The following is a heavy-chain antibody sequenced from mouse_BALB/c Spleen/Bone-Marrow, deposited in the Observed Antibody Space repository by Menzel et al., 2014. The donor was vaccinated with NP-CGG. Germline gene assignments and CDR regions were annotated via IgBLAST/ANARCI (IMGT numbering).Heavy chain of an antibody. D-gene: IGHD2-14*01. V-gene: IGHV2-5-1*01. CDR3: AKNGGYDGWFAY. J-gene: IGHJ3*01. CDR2: IWRGGST. Sequence: APGVESGPSLVQPSQSLSITCTVSGFSLTSYGVHWVRQSPGKGLEWLGVIWRGGSTDYNAAFMSGLSITKDNSKSQVFFKMNSLQADDTAIYYCAKNGGYDGWFAYWGQGTLVTVSA. CDR1: GFSLTSYG.